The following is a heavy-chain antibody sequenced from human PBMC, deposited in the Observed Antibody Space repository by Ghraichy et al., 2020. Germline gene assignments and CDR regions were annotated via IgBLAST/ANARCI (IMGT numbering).Heavy chain of an antibody. V-gene: IGHV1-18*01. CDR3: AAEFNGGTYRADS. CDR1: PYTFTMHC. CDR2: ISGKNDEV. J-gene: IGHJ5*01. D-gene: IGHD2-8*01. Sequence: ASVKVSCKPSPYTFTMHCFSWVRHAPGQGLRWMGWISGKNDEVVYAPMVQGRVTMTTDTSTNTAYMELRSLRSDDTAIYYCAAEFNGGTYRADSWGQGTLVTVSS.